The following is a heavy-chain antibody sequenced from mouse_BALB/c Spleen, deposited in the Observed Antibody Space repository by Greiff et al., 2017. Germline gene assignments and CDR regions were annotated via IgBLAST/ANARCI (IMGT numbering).Heavy chain of an antibody. CDR3: ARPLYYGSSFDY. D-gene: IGHD1-1*01. Sequence: EVHLVESGGGLVQPGGSLRLSCATSGFTFTDYYMSWVRQPPGKALEWLGFIRNKANGYTTEYSASVKGRFTISRDNSQSILYLQMNTLRAEDSATYYCARPLYYGSSFDYWGQGTTLTVSS. CDR1: GFTFTDYY. CDR2: IRNKANGYTT. V-gene: IGHV7-3*02. J-gene: IGHJ2*01.